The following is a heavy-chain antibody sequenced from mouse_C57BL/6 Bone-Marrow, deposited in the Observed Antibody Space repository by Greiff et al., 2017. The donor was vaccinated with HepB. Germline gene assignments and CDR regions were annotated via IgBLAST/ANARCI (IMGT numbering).Heavy chain of an antibody. D-gene: IGHD1-1*01. CDR3: ARWITTVVAPYYYAMDY. CDR1: GYTFTSYG. Sequence: VQLQQSGAELARPGASVKLSCKASGYTFTSYGISWVKQRTGQGLEWIGEIYPRSGNTYYNEKFKGKATLTADKSSSTAYMELRSLTSEDSAVYFCARWITTVVAPYYYAMDYWGQGTSVTVSS. V-gene: IGHV1-81*01. J-gene: IGHJ4*01. CDR2: IYPRSGNT.